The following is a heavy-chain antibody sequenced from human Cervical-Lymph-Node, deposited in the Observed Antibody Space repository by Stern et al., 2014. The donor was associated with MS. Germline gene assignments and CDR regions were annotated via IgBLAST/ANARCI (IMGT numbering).Heavy chain of an antibody. CDR1: GFTFSHYS. Sequence: EVQLVEYGGGLVKPGESLRLSCDASGFTFSHYSINWVRQAPGKGLEWISSISNNSTHICDADSVAGRFTISRDSAKDSVSLHMVSLRAEDTAVYYCARARVGDYARSPHLDSWGQGTLVTVSS. CDR2: ISNNSTHI. J-gene: IGHJ4*02. V-gene: IGHV3-21*01. CDR3: ARARVGDYARSPHLDS. D-gene: IGHD4-17*01.